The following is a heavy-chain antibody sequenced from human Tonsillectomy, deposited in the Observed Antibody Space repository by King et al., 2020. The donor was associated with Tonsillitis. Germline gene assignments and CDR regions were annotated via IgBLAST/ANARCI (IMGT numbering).Heavy chain of an antibody. CDR3: VKVRMDCSGATCAHFDY. CDR1: GFTFSRYA. D-gene: IGHD2-15*01. Sequence: VQLVESGGGLLQPGGSLRLSCAASGFTFSRYAMSWVRQAPGKGLEWVAAISDSDYSTYYADSVRGRFTISRDNSKNTLYLQVDSLRVEDTAVYSCVKVRMDCSGATCAHFDYWGQGTLVTVSS. CDR2: ISDSDYST. J-gene: IGHJ4*02. V-gene: IGHV3-23*04.